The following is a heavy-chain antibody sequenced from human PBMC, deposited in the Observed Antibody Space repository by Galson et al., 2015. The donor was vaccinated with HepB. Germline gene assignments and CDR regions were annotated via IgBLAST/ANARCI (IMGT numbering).Heavy chain of an antibody. CDR3: AADYGDFDVFDY. J-gene: IGHJ4*02. CDR1: GGTLSTYY. V-gene: IGHV4-34*08. D-gene: IGHD4-17*01. Sequence: LSLTCGVSGGTLSTYYWSWIRQSPGKGPEWIGEINHSGYSNYHSSLDSRVTISVDTSRNQFSLKLNSVTAADTAVYYCAADYGDFDVFDYWGQGILVTVSS. CDR2: INHSGYS.